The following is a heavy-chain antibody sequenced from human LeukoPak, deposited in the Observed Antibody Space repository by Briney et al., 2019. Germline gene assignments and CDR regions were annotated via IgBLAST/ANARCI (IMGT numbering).Heavy chain of an antibody. V-gene: IGHV3-9*01. J-gene: IGHJ4*02. CDR1: GFTFEAYA. Sequence: GGSLRLSCAASGFTFEAYAMHWVRQAPGKGLEWVSGISWNSGSIGYADSVKGRFTISRDNAKNSLNLQMNSLRAEDTAVFYCARDQYDTWSRRGNFDSWGQGTLVIVSS. D-gene: IGHD3-3*01. CDR3: ARDQYDTWSRRGNFDS. CDR2: ISWNSGSI.